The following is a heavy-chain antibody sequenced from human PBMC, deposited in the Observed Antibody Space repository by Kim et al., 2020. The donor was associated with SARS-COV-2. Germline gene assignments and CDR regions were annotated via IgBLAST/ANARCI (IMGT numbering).Heavy chain of an antibody. V-gene: IGHV3-9*01. CDR2: ISWNSGSI. CDR1: GFTFDDYA. D-gene: IGHD4-4*01. J-gene: IGHJ4*02. Sequence: GGSLRLSCAASGFTFDDYAMQWVRQAPGKGLEWVSGISWNSGSIGYVDSVKGRFTISRDNAKNSLYLQMNSLRAEDTALYYCAKDPSYSNSPLYFDYWGQGTLVTVSS. CDR3: AKDPSYSNSPLYFDY.